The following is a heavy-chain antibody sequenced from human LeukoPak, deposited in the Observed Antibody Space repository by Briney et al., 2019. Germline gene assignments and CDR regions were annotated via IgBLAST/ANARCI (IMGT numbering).Heavy chain of an antibody. V-gene: IGHV1-18*01. CDR2: ISAFNGNT. J-gene: IGHJ5*02. CDR1: GYTFASYG. D-gene: IGHD6-13*01. Sequence: ASVTVSCKASGYTFASYGVSWVRQAPGQGLEWMGWISAFNGNTNHAQKFQDRVTMTTDTSTSTAYMELRSLRSDDSAVYYCARDLYGSSRYPNWFDPWGQGTLVTVSS. CDR3: ARDLYGSSRYPNWFDP.